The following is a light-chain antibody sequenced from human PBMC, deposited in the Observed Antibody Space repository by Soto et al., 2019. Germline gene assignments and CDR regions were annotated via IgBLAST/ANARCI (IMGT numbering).Light chain of an antibody. CDR3: QTWGSDSRV. CDR2: LNSDGSH. V-gene: IGLV4-69*01. J-gene: IGLJ3*02. Sequence: QSVLTQSPSASASLGASVTLTCTLSSGHSRYAIAWHQQQPEKGPRYLMKLNSDGSHSKGDGIPDRFSGSSSGAERYLTISSLQSEDEAVYYCQTWGSDSRVFGGGTKLTVL. CDR1: SGHSRYA.